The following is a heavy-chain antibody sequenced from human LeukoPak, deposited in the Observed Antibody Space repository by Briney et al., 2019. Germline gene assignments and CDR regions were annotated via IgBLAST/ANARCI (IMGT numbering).Heavy chain of an antibody. CDR3: ARDGDSYGHDAFDI. CDR1: GFTFNSYE. CDR2: ISRSGNNI. V-gene: IGHV3-48*03. Sequence: GGSLRLSCAASGFTFNSYEMNWVRQAPGKGLEWVSYISRSGNNIYYADSVKGRFTISRDNAKNSLYLQMNSLRAEDTAAYYCARDGDSYGHDAFDIWGQGTIVTVSS. J-gene: IGHJ3*02. D-gene: IGHD5-18*01.